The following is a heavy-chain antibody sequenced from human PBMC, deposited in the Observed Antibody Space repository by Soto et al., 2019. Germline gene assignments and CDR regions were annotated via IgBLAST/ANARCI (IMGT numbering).Heavy chain of an antibody. V-gene: IGHV1-3*01. CDR2: INAGNGNT. Sequence: GASVKVSCKVSGYTLTELSMHWVRQAPGQRLEWMGWINAGNGNTKYSQKFQGSVTITRDTSASTAYMELSSLRSEDTAVYYCARDRTIVGATAPAYWGQGTLVTVSS. J-gene: IGHJ4*02. CDR1: GYTLTELS. CDR3: ARDRTIVGATAPAY. D-gene: IGHD1-26*01.